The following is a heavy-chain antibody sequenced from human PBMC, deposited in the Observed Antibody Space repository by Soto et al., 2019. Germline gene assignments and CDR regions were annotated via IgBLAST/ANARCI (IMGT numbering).Heavy chain of an antibody. CDR2: IYHSGST. CDR3: ARGVSNGVGNWFDP. CDR1: GGPISSGGYS. Sequence: SETLSLTCAVSGGPISSGGYSWSWIRQPPGKGLEWIGYIYHSGSTYYNPSLKSRVTISVDRSKNQFSLKLSSVTAADTAVYYCARGVSNGVGNWFDPWGQGTLVTVSS. J-gene: IGHJ5*02. D-gene: IGHD2-8*01. V-gene: IGHV4-30-2*01.